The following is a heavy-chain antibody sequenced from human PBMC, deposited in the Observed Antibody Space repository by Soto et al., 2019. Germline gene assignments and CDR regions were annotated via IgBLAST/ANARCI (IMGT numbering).Heavy chain of an antibody. CDR3: AKERPMRTSGYFFDY. V-gene: IGHV3-23*01. CDR2: VSASGLNT. Sequence: EVQLLEAGGKLVQPGGSLTLSCAASGFTFSTYAMAWVRQAPGKGLEWVSGVSASGLNTDYADPVTGRFYISRVNSKNTVSLHMNSLRAEDTVLYYCAKERPMRTSGYFFDYWGKGTPVTVSS. CDR1: GFTFSTYA. J-gene: IGHJ4*02. D-gene: IGHD1-1*01.